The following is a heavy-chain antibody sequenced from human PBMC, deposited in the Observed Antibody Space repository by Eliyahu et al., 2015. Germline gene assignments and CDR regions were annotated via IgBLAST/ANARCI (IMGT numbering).Heavy chain of an antibody. J-gene: IGHJ4*02. CDR3: AKYRSYGD. Sequence: PGKGLEWVSAISGSGGSTYYADSVKGRFTISRDNSKNTLYLQMNSLRAEDTAVYYCAKYRSYGDWGQGTLVTVSS. D-gene: IGHD1-26*01. V-gene: IGHV3-23*01. CDR2: ISGSGGST.